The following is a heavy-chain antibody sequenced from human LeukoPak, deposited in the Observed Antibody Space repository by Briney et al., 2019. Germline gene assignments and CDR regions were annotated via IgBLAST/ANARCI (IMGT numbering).Heavy chain of an antibody. J-gene: IGHJ5*02. CDR1: GGSFSGYY. CDR2: INHSGST. D-gene: IGHD5-18*01. Sequence: SDTLSLTCAVYGGSFSGYYWSWIRQPPGKGLEWIGEINHSGSTNYNASLKSRVTVSVDSSKNQFSLRLSSVTAADTAVYYCAPRGDIEHSYGYGKWFDPWGQGTRVTVSS. V-gene: IGHV4-34*01. CDR3: APRGDIEHSYGYGKWFDP.